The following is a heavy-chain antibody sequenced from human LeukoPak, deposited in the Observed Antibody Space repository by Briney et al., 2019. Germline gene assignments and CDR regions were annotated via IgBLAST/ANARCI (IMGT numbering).Heavy chain of an antibody. V-gene: IGHV3-48*04. CDR3: AGHYDSSGYNWFDP. CDR1: GFTFSSYS. D-gene: IGHD3-22*01. CDR2: ISSSSSTI. Sequence: QSGGSLRLSCAASGFTFSSYSMNWVRQAPGKGLEWVSYISSSSSTIYYADSVKGRFTISRDNAKNSLYQQMNSLRAEDTAVYYCAGHYDSSGYNWFDPWGQGTLVTVSS. J-gene: IGHJ5*02.